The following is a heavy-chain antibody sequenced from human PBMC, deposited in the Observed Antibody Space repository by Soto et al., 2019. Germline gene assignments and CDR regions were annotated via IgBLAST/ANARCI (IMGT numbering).Heavy chain of an antibody. V-gene: IGHV1-8*02. J-gene: IGHJ6*03. Sequence: GASVKVSCKASGNTFGHYEINWVRQATGQGLEWMGWMNPDSGNTGYAQKFQGRVTMTRNTSINTVYMELSSLRPEATAVYYCVRNPGYYCYHMDVWAKGTAVTVSS. CDR2: MNPDSGNT. CDR3: VRNPGYYCYHMDV. CDR1: GNTFGHYE.